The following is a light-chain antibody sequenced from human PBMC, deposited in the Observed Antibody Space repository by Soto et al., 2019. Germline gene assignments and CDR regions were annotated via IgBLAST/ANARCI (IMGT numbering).Light chain of an antibody. CDR1: QSVSNNY. Sequence: EIVLTQSPGTLSLSPGERATLSCRASQSVSNNYLAWYQQKPGQAPRLLIYGASNRATGIPDRFSGSGSGTDFTLTISRLEPEDFAVYYCQQYVTSPLTFGGGTKVHIK. V-gene: IGKV3-20*01. CDR2: GAS. CDR3: QQYVTSPLT. J-gene: IGKJ4*01.